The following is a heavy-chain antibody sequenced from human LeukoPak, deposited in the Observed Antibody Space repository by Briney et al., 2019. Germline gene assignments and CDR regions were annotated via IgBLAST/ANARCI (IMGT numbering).Heavy chain of an antibody. D-gene: IGHD3-22*01. CDR3: ARGRMKPKYYYDSSGLYYFDY. Sequence: ASVKVSCKASGYTFTSYDINWVRQATGQGLEWMGWRNPNSGNTGYAQKFQGRVTMTRNTSISTAYMELSSLRSEDTAVYYCARGRMKPKYYYDSSGLYYFDYWGQGTLVTVSS. J-gene: IGHJ4*02. V-gene: IGHV1-8*01. CDR2: RNPNSGNT. CDR1: GYTFTSYD.